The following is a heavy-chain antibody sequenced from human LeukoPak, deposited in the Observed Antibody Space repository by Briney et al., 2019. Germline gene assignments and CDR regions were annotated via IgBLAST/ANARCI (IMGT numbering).Heavy chain of an antibody. V-gene: IGHV1-18*01. CDR3: ARDKGHYDYVWGSYRPSRPAWFDY. CDR2: ISAYNGNT. CDR1: GYTFTSYG. J-gene: IGHJ4*02. Sequence: ASVKVSCKASGYTFTSYGISWVRQAPGQGLEWMGWISAYNGNTHYAQKLQGRVTMTTDTSTSTAYMELRSLRSDDTAVYYCARDKGHYDYVWGSYRPSRPAWFDYWGQGTLVTVSS. D-gene: IGHD3-16*02.